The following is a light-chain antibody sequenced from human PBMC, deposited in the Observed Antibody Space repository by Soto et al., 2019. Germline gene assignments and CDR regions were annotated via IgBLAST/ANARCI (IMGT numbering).Light chain of an antibody. J-gene: IGLJ2*01. Sequence: QSALTQPPSASGTPGQRVTISCSGTSSNIGTNIVNWYQQLPGTAPKLLIYSNKKRPSGVPDRFSGSKSGTSASLAISGLQSEDEADYYCAAWDDSLNVVLFGGGTKVTVL. CDR3: AAWDDSLNVVL. V-gene: IGLV1-44*01. CDR1: SSNIGTNI. CDR2: SNK.